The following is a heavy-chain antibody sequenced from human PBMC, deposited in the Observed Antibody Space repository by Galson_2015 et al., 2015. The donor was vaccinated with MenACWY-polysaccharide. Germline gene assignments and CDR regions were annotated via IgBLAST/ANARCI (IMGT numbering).Heavy chain of an antibody. J-gene: IGHJ6*02. CDR1: GFTFSSYA. CDR2: ISGSGGST. Sequence: SLRLSCAASGFTFSSYAMSWVRQAPGKGLEWVSAISGSGGSTYYADSVKGRFTISRDNSKNTLYLLMNSLRAEDTAVYYCAKDQYYYDSSGYYHEFPRYGMDVWGQGTTVTVSS. D-gene: IGHD3-22*01. CDR3: AKDQYYYDSSGYYHEFPRYGMDV. V-gene: IGHV3-23*01.